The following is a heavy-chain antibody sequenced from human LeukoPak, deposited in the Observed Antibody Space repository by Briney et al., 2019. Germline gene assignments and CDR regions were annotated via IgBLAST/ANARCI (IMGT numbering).Heavy chain of an antibody. Sequence: PGGSLRLSCAASGFTFSSYAMHWVRQAPGKGLEWVAVISYDGSNKYYADSVKGRFTISRDNSKNTLYLQMDSLRAEDTAVYYCAREYYDFWSGMIVYYYYYGMDVWGQGTTVTVSS. CDR1: GFTFSSYA. J-gene: IGHJ6*02. CDR2: ISYDGSNK. D-gene: IGHD3-3*01. V-gene: IGHV3-30*04. CDR3: AREYYDFWSGMIVYYYYYGMDV.